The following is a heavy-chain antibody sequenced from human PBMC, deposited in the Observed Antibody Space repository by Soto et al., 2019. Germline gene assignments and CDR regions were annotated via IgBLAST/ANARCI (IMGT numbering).Heavy chain of an antibody. CDR2: IYYSGST. CDR1: GGSISSYY. Sequence: SETLSLTCTVSGGSISSYYWSWIRQPPGKGLEWIGYIYYSGSTNYNPSLKSRVTISVDTSKNQFSLKLSSVTAADTAVYYCARDYEYSSSSPAFDIWGQGTMLTVS. D-gene: IGHD6-6*01. J-gene: IGHJ3*02. CDR3: ARDYEYSSSSPAFDI. V-gene: IGHV4-59*01.